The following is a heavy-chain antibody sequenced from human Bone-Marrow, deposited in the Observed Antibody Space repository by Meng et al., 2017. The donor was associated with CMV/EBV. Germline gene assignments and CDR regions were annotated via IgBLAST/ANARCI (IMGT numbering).Heavy chain of an antibody. CDR2: INPSGGST. V-gene: IGHV1-46*01. D-gene: IGHD3-3*01. J-gene: IGHJ6*02. CDR3: ARDRGRQLTIRSDYYYFGMDV. Sequence: ASVKVSCKASGYTFTSYYMHWVRQAPGQGLEWMGIINPSGGSTSYAQKFQGRVTMTRDTSTSTVYMELSSLRSEDTAVYYCARDRGRQLTIRSDYYYFGMDVWGQATTVAASS. CDR1: GYTFTSYY.